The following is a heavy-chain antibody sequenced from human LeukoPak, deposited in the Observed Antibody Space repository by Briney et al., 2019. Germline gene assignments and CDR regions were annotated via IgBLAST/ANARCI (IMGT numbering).Heavy chain of an antibody. V-gene: IGHV3-30*18. J-gene: IGHJ4*02. CDR1: GFTFSSYG. D-gene: IGHD6-13*01. Sequence: PGRSLRLSCAASGFTFSSYGMLWVRQAPGKGLEWVAVISYDGSNKYYADSVKGRFTISRDNSKNTLYLQMNSLRAEDTAVYYCAKEAGSWYAVDYWGQGTLVTVSS. CDR2: ISYDGSNK. CDR3: AKEAGSWYAVDY.